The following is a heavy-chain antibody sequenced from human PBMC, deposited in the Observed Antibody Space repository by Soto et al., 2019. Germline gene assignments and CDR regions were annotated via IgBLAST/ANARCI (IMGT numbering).Heavy chain of an antibody. CDR2: IYRSVST. D-gene: IGHD1-26*01. Sequence: SSETLSLTCIFSCYSIVNYYWSWIRQPPGKGLEWIVYIYRSVSTKYIPSLKSRATISLDTPKNQFSLKLTSVTAADTAVYYCARDRSLWHPFDTWGQGTLVTVSS. CDR1: CYSIVNYY. CDR3: ARDRSLWHPFDT. V-gene: IGHV4-59*01. J-gene: IGHJ4*02.